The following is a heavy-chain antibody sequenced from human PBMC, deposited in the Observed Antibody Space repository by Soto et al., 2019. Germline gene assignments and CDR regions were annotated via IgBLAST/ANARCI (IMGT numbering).Heavy chain of an antibody. J-gene: IGHJ3*02. Sequence: EVELVESGGGLGQPGGSLRLSCAASGFTSSSYWIHWVRQAPGKGLVWVSRISNDGSSTNYADSVKGRFTISRDNAKNTVYLQMNSLRAEDTAVYYCARDTYYYDSSDHFSADAFDIWGQGTMVTVSS. V-gene: IGHV3-74*01. D-gene: IGHD3-22*01. CDR3: ARDTYYYDSSDHFSADAFDI. CDR1: GFTSSSYW. CDR2: ISNDGSST.